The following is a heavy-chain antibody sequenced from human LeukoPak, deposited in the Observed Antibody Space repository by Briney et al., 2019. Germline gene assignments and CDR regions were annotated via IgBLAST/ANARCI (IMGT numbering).Heavy chain of an antibody. J-gene: IGHJ4*02. D-gene: IGHD2-2*01. Sequence: SETLSLTCTVSGGSISSHYWSWIRQPPGKGLERIGYIYYSGSTNYNPSLKSRVTISVDTSKNQFSLKLSSVTAADTAVYYCARGLVVDQLLPVFDYWGQGTLVTVSS. V-gene: IGHV4-59*11. CDR3: ARGLVVDQLLPVFDY. CDR1: GGSISSHY. CDR2: IYYSGST.